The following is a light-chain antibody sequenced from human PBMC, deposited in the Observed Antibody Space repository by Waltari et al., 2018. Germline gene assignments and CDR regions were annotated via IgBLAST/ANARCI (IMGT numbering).Light chain of an antibody. V-gene: IGLV1-47*02. CDR1: SSNIGSNY. J-gene: IGLJ2*01. Sequence: QSVLTQPPSASGTPGQRVTISCSGSSSNIGSNYVYWYQQLPGTAPKLLSYCNKPRPSGFPDRFSGSKSGTSSSLAISGLRSEDEADYYCAAWDYSLSGVVFGGGTKLTVL. CDR2: CNK. CDR3: AAWDYSLSGVV.